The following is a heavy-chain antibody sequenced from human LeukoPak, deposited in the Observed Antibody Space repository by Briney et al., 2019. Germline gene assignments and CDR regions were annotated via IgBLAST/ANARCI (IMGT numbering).Heavy chain of an antibody. D-gene: IGHD3-10*01. Sequence: GGSLRLSCAASGFTFSNYWMHWVRQAPGKGLVWVSRINTDGSTTTYADSVKGRFTISRDNAKNTLYLQMNSLRAEDTAVYYCARWSHVSGRWFLDNWGRGTLVSVSS. CDR2: INTDGSTT. CDR1: GFTFSNYW. J-gene: IGHJ4*02. CDR3: ARWSHVSGRWFLDN. V-gene: IGHV3-74*01.